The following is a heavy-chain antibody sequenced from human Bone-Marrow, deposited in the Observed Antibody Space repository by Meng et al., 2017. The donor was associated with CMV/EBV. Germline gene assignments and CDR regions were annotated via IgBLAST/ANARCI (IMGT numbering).Heavy chain of an antibody. CDR1: GFTFSSYS. CDR2: IRYDGSNK. V-gene: IGHV3-30*02. J-gene: IGHJ4*02. CDR3: AREVAAAGDY. Sequence: GGSLRLSCAASGFTFSSYSMNWVRQAPGKGLERVAFIRYDGSNKYYADSVKGRFTISRDNSKNTLYLQMNSLRAEDTAVYYCAREVAAAGDYWGQGTLVTVSS. D-gene: IGHD6-13*01.